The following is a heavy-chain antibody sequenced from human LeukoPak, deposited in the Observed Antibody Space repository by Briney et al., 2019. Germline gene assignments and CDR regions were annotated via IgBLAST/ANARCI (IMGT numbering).Heavy chain of an antibody. Sequence: SETLSLTCTVSGGSISGGDYYWSWIRQPPGKGLEWIGYIYYSGSTYYNPSLKSRVSIPLDTSKNQFSLKLSSVTAADTAVYYCARVGNDILTGPNNWFDPWGQGTLVTVSS. CDR3: ARVGNDILTGPNNWFDP. CDR1: GGSISGGDYY. J-gene: IGHJ5*02. D-gene: IGHD3-9*01. CDR2: IYYSGST. V-gene: IGHV4-30-4*01.